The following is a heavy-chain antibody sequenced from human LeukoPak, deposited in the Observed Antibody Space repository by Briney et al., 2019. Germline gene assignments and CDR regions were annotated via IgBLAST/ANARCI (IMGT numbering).Heavy chain of an antibody. J-gene: IGHJ3*01. V-gene: IGHV3-30*02. CDR2: IQFDGSNQ. CDR1: GFTFSSSG. CDR3: AKVTYYYDSNSYQSDAFDL. Sequence: PGGSLRLSCAASGFTFSSSGMHWVRQAPGKGLEWVSFIQFDGSNQYYADSVKGRFTISRDNSKNTLYLQMNSLRAEDTAIYYCAKVTYYYDSNSYQSDAFDLWGQGTMVPVSS. D-gene: IGHD3-22*01.